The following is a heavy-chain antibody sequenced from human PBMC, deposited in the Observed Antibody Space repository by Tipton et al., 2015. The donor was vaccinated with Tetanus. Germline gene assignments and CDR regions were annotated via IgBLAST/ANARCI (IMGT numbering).Heavy chain of an antibody. CDR3: ARGDTAMVMPYYYGMDV. Sequence: TLSLTCTVSGGSVSSGSYYWSWIRQPPGKGLEWIGYIYYSGSTNYNPSLKSRVTISVDTSKNQFSLKLSSVTAADTAVYYCARGDTAMVMPYYYGMDVWGQGTTVTVSS. J-gene: IGHJ6*02. CDR2: IYYSGST. D-gene: IGHD5-18*01. V-gene: IGHV4-61*01. CDR1: GGSVSSGSYY.